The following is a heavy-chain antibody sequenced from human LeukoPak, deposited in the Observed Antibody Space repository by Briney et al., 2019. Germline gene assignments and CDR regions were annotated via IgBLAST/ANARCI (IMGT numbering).Heavy chain of an antibody. CDR2: INPNSGGT. V-gene: IGHV1-2*02. CDR3: ARVRSMGYYYDSSGYYFLQY. D-gene: IGHD3-22*01. CDR1: GYTFTGYY. Sequence: ASVKVSCKASGYTFTGYYMHWVRQAPGQGLEWMGWINPNSGGTNYAQTFQGRVTMTRDTSISTAYMELSRLRSDDTAVYYCARVRSMGYYYDSSGYYFLQYWGQGTLVTVSS. J-gene: IGHJ4*02.